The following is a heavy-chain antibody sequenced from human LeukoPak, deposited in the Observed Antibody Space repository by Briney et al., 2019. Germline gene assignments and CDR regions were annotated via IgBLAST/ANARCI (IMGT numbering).Heavy chain of an antibody. Sequence: SETLSLTCTVSGGFIRGYYWAWIRQPPGKGLEWIGYIHSSGSTNYNPSLKSRVTILVETSKNQFSLRMTSVTAADTAVYYCARGRWEPTHFDYWGQGTLVTVSS. V-gene: IGHV4-59*01. D-gene: IGHD1-26*01. CDR1: GGFIRGYY. CDR3: ARGRWEPTHFDY. J-gene: IGHJ4*02. CDR2: IHSSGST.